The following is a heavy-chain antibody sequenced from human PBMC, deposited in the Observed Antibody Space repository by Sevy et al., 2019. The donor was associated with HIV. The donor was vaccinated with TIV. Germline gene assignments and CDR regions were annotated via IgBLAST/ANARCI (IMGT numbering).Heavy chain of an antibody. CDR2: IWYDGSNK. V-gene: IGHV3-33*01. CDR3: ARDPCSGGSCYRYWYFDL. Sequence: WGSLRLSCAASGFTFSSYGMHWVRQAPGKGLEWVAVIWYDGSNKYYVDSVKGRFTISRDNSKNTLYLQMNSLRAEDTAVYYCARDPCSGGSCYRYWYFDLWGRGTLVTVSS. D-gene: IGHD2-15*01. CDR1: GFTFSSYG. J-gene: IGHJ2*01.